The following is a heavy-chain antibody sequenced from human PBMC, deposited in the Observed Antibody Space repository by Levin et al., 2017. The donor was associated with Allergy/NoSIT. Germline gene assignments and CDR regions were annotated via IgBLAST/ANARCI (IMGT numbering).Heavy chain of an antibody. CDR2: ISTDSYYI. D-gene: IGHD3-22*01. V-gene: IGHV3-21*01. CDR3: ARDLTFYYDTSGYYPFDY. J-gene: IGHJ4*02. Sequence: ASVKVSCAASGFTFSTCSMNWVRQAPGKGLEWVSSISTDSYYIHYADSVKGRFTISRDNAKNSLYLQMNSLRAEDTAVYYCARDLTFYYDTSGYYPFDYWGQGTLVTVSS. CDR1: GFTFSTCS.